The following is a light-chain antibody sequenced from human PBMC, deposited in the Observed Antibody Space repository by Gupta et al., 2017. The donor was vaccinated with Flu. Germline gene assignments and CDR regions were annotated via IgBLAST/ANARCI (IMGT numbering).Light chain of an antibody. V-gene: IGKV1-5*03. CDR2: KAS. J-gene: IGKJ2*01. CDR3: QQYKRYQYT. Sequence: PSTLSASVGDRVSITCRASQSIGNWVAWHQQKPGKAPKLLIYKASSLDSGVPSRFSGSGYGTEFTLTISSLQPDDFASYYCQQYKRYQYTFGQGTKLEIK. CDR1: QSIGNW.